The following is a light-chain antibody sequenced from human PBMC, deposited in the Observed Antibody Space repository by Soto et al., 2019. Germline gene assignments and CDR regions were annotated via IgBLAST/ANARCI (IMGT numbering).Light chain of an antibody. Sequence: QSALTQPASVSGSPGQSITISCTGTSSDVGGYNYVSWYQQHPVKAPKLMIYDVSNRPSGVSNRFSGSKSGNTASLTISGLQAEDEADYYCSSYTSSSTVVFGGGTQLTVL. CDR2: DVS. V-gene: IGLV2-14*01. CDR3: SSYTSSSTVV. CDR1: SSDVGGYNY. J-gene: IGLJ2*01.